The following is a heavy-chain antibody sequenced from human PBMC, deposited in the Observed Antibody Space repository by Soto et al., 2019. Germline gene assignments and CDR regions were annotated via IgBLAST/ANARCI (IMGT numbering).Heavy chain of an antibody. J-gene: IGHJ4*02. Sequence: SGGSLRLSCAASGFTFSSCAMNWVRQAPGKGLEWVSTISGSGGSTYYVDSVKGRFTISRDNSKSTLYLQMNSLRAEDTAVYYCAKDRWNYDYFDFWGQGTLVTVSS. D-gene: IGHD1-7*01. V-gene: IGHV3-23*01. CDR2: ISGSGGST. CDR1: GFTFSSCA. CDR3: AKDRWNYDYFDF.